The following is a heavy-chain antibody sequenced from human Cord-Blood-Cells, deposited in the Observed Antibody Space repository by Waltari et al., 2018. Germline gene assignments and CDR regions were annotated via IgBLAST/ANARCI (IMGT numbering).Heavy chain of an antibody. V-gene: IGHV4-59*01. CDR1: GGSISSYY. Sequence: QVQLQESGPGLVKPSETLSLTCTVSGGSISSYYWSWIRQPPGKGLEWSGYNYYSGSTNYNPSLKSRVTISVDTSKNQFSLKLSSVTAADTAVYYCARAYNYCSSTSCYYYYYGMDVWGQGTTVTVSS. J-gene: IGHJ6*02. CDR2: NYYSGST. CDR3: ARAYNYCSSTSCYYYYYGMDV. D-gene: IGHD2-2*01.